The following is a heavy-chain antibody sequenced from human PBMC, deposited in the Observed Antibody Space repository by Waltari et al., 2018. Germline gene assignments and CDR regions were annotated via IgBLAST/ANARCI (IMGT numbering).Heavy chain of an antibody. CDR2: IYYSGST. D-gene: IGHD3-10*01. CDR1: GCSISRYS. CDR3: ARSPPETKGLLWFVELLYYFDY. Sequence: QVQLQESGPGLVKPSETLSLTCTVSGCSISRYSWSWIRQPPGKGLEWIGYIYYSGSTNYNPSLKSRVTISVDTSKNQFSLKLSSVTAADTAVYYCARSPPETKGLLWFVELLYYFDYWGQGTLFTVSS. V-gene: IGHV4-59*01. J-gene: IGHJ4*02.